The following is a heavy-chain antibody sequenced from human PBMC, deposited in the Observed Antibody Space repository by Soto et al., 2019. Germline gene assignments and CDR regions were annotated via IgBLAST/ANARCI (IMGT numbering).Heavy chain of an antibody. CDR1: GVTVSSYA. CDR2: ISGSGGST. CDR3: AKSRMSGSPENSFDY. J-gene: IGHJ4*02. D-gene: IGHD1-26*01. Sequence: LPCAASGVTVSSYAMPWVRQDTGKGLEWVSAISGSGGSTYYADSVKGRFTISRDNSKNTLYLQMNSLRAEDTAVYYCAKSRMSGSPENSFDYWGQGTLVTVSS. V-gene: IGHV3-23*01.